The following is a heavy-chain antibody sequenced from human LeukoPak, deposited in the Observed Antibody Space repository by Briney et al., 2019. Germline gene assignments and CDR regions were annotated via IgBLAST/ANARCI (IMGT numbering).Heavy chain of an antibody. D-gene: IGHD5-18*01. CDR1: GFTFSSYA. Sequence: GGSLRLSCATSGFTFSSYAMHWVRQAPGKGLEWVAGISYVGGSYKYYGDSVKGRFAISRENSENTFYLQMNSLRPEDTAVYYCARDLKSGGYSQGSGGSFDSWGQGTLVTVSS. V-gene: IGHV3-30*09. CDR3: ARDLKSGGYSQGSGGSFDS. CDR2: ISYVGGSYK. J-gene: IGHJ4*02.